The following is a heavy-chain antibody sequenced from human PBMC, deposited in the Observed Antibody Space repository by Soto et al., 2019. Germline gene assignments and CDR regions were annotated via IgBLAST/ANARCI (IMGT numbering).Heavy chain of an antibody. CDR1: GYTFTSYA. Sequence: ASVKVSCKASGYTFTSYAMHWVRQAPGQRLEWMGWINAGNGNTKYSQKFQGRVTITRDTSAGTAYMELSSLRSEDTAVYYCARAHDGIAVALIDYWGQGTLVTVSS. CDR2: INAGNGNT. CDR3: ARAHDGIAVALIDY. V-gene: IGHV1-3*01. D-gene: IGHD6-19*01. J-gene: IGHJ4*02.